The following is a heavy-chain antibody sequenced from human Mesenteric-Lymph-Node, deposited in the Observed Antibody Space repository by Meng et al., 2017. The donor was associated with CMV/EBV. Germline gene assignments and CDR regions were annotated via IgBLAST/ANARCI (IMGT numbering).Heavy chain of an antibody. CDR3: ARGKLGIDY. CDR1: GFTFSNYW. V-gene: IGHV3-7*01. D-gene: IGHD7-27*01. J-gene: IGHJ4*02. CDR2: IKQDGSEQ. Sequence: LSCAGAGFTFSNYWMGWVRQAPGEGLEWVANIKQDGSEQYYVASVKGRFTISRDNTKNSLYLEMNSLRAEDTAVYYCARGKLGIDYWGQGTLVTVSS.